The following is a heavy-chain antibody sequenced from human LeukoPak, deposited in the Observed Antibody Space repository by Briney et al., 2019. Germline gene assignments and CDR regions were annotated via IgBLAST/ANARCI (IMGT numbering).Heavy chain of an antibody. CDR1: GFTFTTYW. V-gene: IGHV3-74*01. D-gene: IGHD5-18*01. CDR3: ARDLGYNSAS. Sequence: GGSRRLSCAAPGFTFTTYWMNWVGKVPGKGLVWVSHINHDGSSTNYADSVKGRFTISRDNAKNTLYLQMNSLTAEDTAVYYCARDLGYNSASWGQGTLVTVSS. J-gene: IGHJ4*02. CDR2: INHDGSST.